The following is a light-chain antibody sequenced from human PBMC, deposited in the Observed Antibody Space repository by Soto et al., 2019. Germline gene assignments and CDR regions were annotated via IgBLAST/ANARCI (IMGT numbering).Light chain of an antibody. J-gene: IGLJ2*01. CDR2: DNN. CDR1: SSNIGNNY. CDR3: GTWDSSLSAVV. V-gene: IGLV1-51*01. Sequence: QSVLTQPPSVSAAPGQTVTISCSGSSSNIGNNYVSWYQQFPGTAPKLLIYDNNKRPSGIPDRFSGSKSGKSATLDITGLQTGDEADYYCGTWDSSLSAVVFGGGTKLTVL.